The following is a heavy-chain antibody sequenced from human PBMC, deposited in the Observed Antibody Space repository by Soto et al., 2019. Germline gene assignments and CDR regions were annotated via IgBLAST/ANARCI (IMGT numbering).Heavy chain of an antibody. V-gene: IGHV4-59*11. CDR1: GGSISGHY. CDR2: VFYTGTT. Sequence: LSLTGTVSGGSISGHYWIWIRQSPGKGLEWIGYVFYTGTTNYNPSLKSRVTLSADTSKNQFSLRLSSVTAADTAVYYCARVGSSGWSPDYWGQGTLVTVSS. D-gene: IGHD6-19*01. J-gene: IGHJ4*02. CDR3: ARVGSSGWSPDY.